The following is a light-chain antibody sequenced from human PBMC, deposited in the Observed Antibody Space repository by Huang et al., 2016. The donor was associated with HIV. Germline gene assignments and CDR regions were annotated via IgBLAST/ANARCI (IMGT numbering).Light chain of an antibody. Sequence: EIVMTQSPATLSVSPGERATLSCRASQTVNNYLAWYQQRPGQAPRLLIYGASTRATGSPARFSGSGSGTEFTLTISSLQSEDFAVYYCQQYNNWPPPYTFGQGTKLEIK. CDR2: GAS. V-gene: IGKV3-15*01. CDR3: QQYNNWPPPYT. CDR1: QTVNNY. J-gene: IGKJ2*01.